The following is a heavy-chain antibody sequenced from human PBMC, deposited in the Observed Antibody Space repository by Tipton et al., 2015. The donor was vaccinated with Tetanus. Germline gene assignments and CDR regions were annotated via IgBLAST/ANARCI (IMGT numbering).Heavy chain of an antibody. Sequence: TLSLTCSVSGDSGSRHYWSWIRQPPGKRLEWIGFVSSSGNSNYSPSLTGRVSMSLDTSKQQFSLSLTSATAADTAVYYCARGWSECSSWSCSPFDSWGQGTLVTVSS. CDR1: GDSGSRHY. CDR2: VSSSGNS. J-gene: IGHJ4*02. CDR3: ARGWSECSSWSCSPFDS. V-gene: IGHV4-4*07. D-gene: IGHD2-2*01.